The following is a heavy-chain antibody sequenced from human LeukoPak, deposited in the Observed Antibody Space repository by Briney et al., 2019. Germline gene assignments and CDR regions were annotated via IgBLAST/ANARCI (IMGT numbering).Heavy chain of an antibody. Sequence: GGALRLSCAASGFPFSGYAMSGVRQAPGKGLEWVSGVSGSGGSTYYAESVKGRFTISIDNSKNTVYLQMNSVRAEDTAVYYCAKGIAAVRLSSDYCGQGTLVTVSS. CDR1: GFPFSGYA. D-gene: IGHD6-13*01. J-gene: IGHJ4*02. CDR2: VSGSGGST. V-gene: IGHV3-23*01. CDR3: AKGIAAVRLSSDY.